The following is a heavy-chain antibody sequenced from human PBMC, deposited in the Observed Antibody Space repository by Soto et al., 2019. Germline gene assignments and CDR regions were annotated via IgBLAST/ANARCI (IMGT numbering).Heavy chain of an antibody. CDR2: ISYDGSNK. Sequence: GGSLRLSCAASGFTFSSYAMHWVRQAPGKGLEWVAVISYDGSNKYYADSVKGRFTISRDNSKNTLYLQMNSLRAEDTAVYYCARGYEYSSSYYYYYGMDVWGQGTTVTVSS. CDR1: GFTFSSYA. J-gene: IGHJ6*02. CDR3: ARGYEYSSSYYYYYGMDV. V-gene: IGHV3-30-3*01. D-gene: IGHD6-6*01.